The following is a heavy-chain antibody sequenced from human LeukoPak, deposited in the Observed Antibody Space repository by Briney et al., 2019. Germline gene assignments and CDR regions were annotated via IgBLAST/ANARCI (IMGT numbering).Heavy chain of an antibody. J-gene: IGHJ5*02. Sequence: SETLSLTCTVSGGSISSSSYYWGWIRQPPGKGLEWIGSIYYSGSTYYNPSLKSRVTISVDTSKNQFSLKLSSVTAADTAVYYCARGPTYYDFWSGSNWFDPWGQGTLVTVSS. V-gene: IGHV4-39*07. D-gene: IGHD3-3*01. CDR1: GGSISSSSYY. CDR3: ARGPTYYDFWSGSNWFDP. CDR2: IYYSGST.